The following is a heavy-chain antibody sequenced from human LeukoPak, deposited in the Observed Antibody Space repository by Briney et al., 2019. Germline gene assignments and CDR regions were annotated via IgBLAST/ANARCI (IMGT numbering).Heavy chain of an antibody. V-gene: IGHV4-34*01. D-gene: IGHD4-17*01. CDR1: GGSFSGYY. CDR3: ARIRTTVTTFDGFDI. Sequence: PSETLSLTCAVYGGSFSGYYWSWIRQPPGKGLEWIGEINHSGSTNYNPSLKSRVTISVDTSKSQFFLKLTSVTAAETAVYYCARIRTTVTTFDGFDIWGQGTMVTVSS. J-gene: IGHJ3*02. CDR2: INHSGST.